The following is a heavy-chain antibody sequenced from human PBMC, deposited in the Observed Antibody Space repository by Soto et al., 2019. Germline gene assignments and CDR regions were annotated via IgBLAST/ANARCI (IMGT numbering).Heavy chain of an antibody. Sequence: VQLVQSGAEVKKPGSSVKVSCKTSGDTFGTFAINWIRQAPGRGLEWLGGGVPVFGTPNYAPDFQGRVTISADESANTPFMEVISLRSDDAANYHCATTSRDNTAFFEQRGLGTLVIVS. V-gene: IGHV1-69*12. CDR1: GDTFGTFA. CDR3: ATTSRDNTAFFEQ. CDR2: GVPVFGTP. J-gene: IGHJ4*02. D-gene: IGHD3-3*01.